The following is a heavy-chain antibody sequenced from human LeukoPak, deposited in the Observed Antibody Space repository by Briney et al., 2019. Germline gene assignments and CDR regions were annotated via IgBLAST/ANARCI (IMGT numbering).Heavy chain of an antibody. CDR1: GGTFSSDA. V-gene: IGHV1-69*13. D-gene: IGHD2-2*01. J-gene: IGHJ4*02. CDR3: ATLGYCTSISCYGPDY. Sequence: SVKVSCKASGGTFSSDAISWVRQAPGQGLEWMGGIIPIFGTANYTQKFRGRVTITADESTSTAYMELSSLRSEDTAVYYCATLGYCTSISCYGPDYWGQGTLVTVSS. CDR2: IIPIFGTA.